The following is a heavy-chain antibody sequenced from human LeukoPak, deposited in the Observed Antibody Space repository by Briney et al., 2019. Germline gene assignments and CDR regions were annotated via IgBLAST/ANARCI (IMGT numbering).Heavy chain of an antibody. CDR3: ARVWMADAFDI. CDR2: INSDGSST. J-gene: IGHJ3*02. V-gene: IGHV3-74*01. D-gene: IGHD3-3*01. CDR1: GFTFSSYW. Sequence: GGSLRLSCAASGFTFSSYWMHWVRQAPGKGLVWVSRINSDGSSTSYADSVKGRFTISRDNAKNTLYLQMNSLRAEDTAVYYCARVWMADAFDIWGQGTMVTVSS.